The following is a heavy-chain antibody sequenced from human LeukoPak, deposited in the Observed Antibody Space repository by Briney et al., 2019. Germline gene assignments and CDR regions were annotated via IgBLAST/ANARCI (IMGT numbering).Heavy chain of an antibody. Sequence: SVTHSSQASGGTFTSYAISWVRQAPGQGPQWIGRIIPIFGTANYAQKFQGRVTITADESTTTAYMELSSLRSEDTAVYYCAVGPGYCSSTSCYVRDYWGQGTLVTVSS. V-gene: IGHV1-69*15. CDR2: IIPIFGTA. CDR3: AVGPGYCSSTSCYVRDY. D-gene: IGHD2-2*01. J-gene: IGHJ4*02. CDR1: GGTFTSYA.